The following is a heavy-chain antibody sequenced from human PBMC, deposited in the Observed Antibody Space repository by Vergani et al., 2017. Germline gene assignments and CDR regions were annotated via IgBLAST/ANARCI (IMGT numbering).Heavy chain of an antibody. Sequence: QVHLNEAGPGLVKPSQTLSLTCTVSGASITSGSFYWSWIRQPAGKGLEWIGRIHASGTKNYNPSLRSRVTLSVDTSKNQFSLKLNSVTAADTAVYYCGRVADFYGLGSRLLDLWGQGILVTVSS. CDR2: IHASGTK. CDR3: GRVADFYGLGSRLLDL. D-gene: IGHD3-10*01. J-gene: IGHJ5*02. V-gene: IGHV4-61*02. CDR1: GASITSGSFY.